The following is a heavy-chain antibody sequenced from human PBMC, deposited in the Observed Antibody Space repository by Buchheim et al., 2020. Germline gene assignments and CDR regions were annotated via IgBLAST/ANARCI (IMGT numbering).Heavy chain of an antibody. Sequence: QVQLQQWGAGLLKPSETLSLTCAVSGGSFSGYYWSWIRQPPGKGLEWIGEINHSGSTNYNPSLKSRVTISVDTSKNQFSLKLSSVTAADTAVYYCARDFWSGYTAGYYYGMDVWGQGTT. J-gene: IGHJ6*02. D-gene: IGHD3-3*01. V-gene: IGHV4-34*01. CDR1: GGSFSGYY. CDR2: INHSGST. CDR3: ARDFWSGYTAGYYYGMDV.